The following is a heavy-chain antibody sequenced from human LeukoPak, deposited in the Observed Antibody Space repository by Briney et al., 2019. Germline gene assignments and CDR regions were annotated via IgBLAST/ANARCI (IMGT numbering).Heavy chain of an antibody. CDR3: AGQIFGLDV. J-gene: IGHJ6*04. D-gene: IGHD3-3*01. CDR1: GDSVSSSSAT. CDR2: TYYKSRWYN. Sequence: SQTLSLTCAISGDSVSSSSATWNWIRQSPSRGLEWLGRTYYKSRWYNDYAGSVKSRMSINPATSKNQFSLQLNSVTPEDTAVYYCAGQIFGLDVGGKGTTVTFPS. V-gene: IGHV6-1*01.